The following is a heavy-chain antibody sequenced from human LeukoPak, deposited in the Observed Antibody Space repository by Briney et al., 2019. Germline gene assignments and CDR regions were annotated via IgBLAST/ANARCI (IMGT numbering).Heavy chain of an antibody. CDR1: GIILNEYW. J-gene: IGHJ4*02. CDR2: VTDDGSVT. V-gene: IGHV3-74*01. CDR3: ATVNDY. Sequence: GGSLRLSCVAPGIILNEYWMPWVRHFPGRGLEWVAGVTDDGSVTYYADSVRGRFTISRDNVRNTIYLHMFSLRVEDTGLYYCATVNDYWGPGTLVTVSS.